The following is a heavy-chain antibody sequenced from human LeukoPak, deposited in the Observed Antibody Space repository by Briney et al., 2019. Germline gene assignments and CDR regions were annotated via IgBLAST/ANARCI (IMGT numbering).Heavy chain of an antibody. D-gene: IGHD6-13*01. CDR2: MNPNSGNT. CDR3: ARVSQQRDSNYYYYMDV. CDR1: GYTFTSYD. J-gene: IGHJ6*03. Sequence: GASVKVSCKASGYTFTSYDINWVRQATGQGLEWMGWMNPNSGNTGYAQKFQGRVTMTRNTSISTAYMELSSLRSEDTAVYYCARVSQQRDSNYYYYMDVWGKGTTVTVSS. V-gene: IGHV1-8*01.